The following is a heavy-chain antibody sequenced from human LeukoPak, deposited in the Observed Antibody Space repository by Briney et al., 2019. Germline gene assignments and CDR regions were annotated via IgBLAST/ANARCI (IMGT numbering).Heavy chain of an antibody. J-gene: IGHJ5*02. D-gene: IGHD2-2*01. V-gene: IGHV1-69*13. CDR2: IIPIFGTA. Sequence: ASVKVSCKASGYTLTDYYMHWVRQAPGQGLEWMGGIIPIFGTANYAQKFQGRVTITADESTSTAYMELSSLRSEDTAVYYCARGSGVGYCSSTSCSGGFDPWGQGTLVTVSS. CDR3: ARGSGVGYCSSTSCSGGFDP. CDR1: GYTLTDYY.